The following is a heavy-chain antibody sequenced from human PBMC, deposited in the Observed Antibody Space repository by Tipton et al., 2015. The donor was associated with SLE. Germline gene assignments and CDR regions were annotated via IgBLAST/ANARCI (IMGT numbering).Heavy chain of an antibody. Sequence: TLSLTCTVSDGPTSSYYWSWIRQPPGKGLEWLGYIYYNGRTNYNPSLKSRVSISIDTSKNQFSLKVTSVTAADTAVYYCARDTYYAFDYWGQGRLVTVSS. V-gene: IGHV4-59*01. CDR1: DGPTSSYY. CDR2: IYYNGRT. D-gene: IGHD3-10*01. J-gene: IGHJ4*02. CDR3: ARDTYYAFDY.